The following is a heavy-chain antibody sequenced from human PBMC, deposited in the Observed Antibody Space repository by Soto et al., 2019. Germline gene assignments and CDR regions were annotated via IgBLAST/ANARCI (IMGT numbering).Heavy chain of an antibody. D-gene: IGHD6-13*01. V-gene: IGHV3-30*18. CDR1: GFTFSSYG. Sequence: QMHLVESGGGVVQPGRSLRLSCAASGFTFSSYGMHWVRQAPGKGLEWVALISSDGSNEYYADSVQGRFTISRDNSKNMLYLQMNSLRAEDTALYYCAKSPGVVIAEAILKGDYYYGMDVWGQGTTVTVSS. J-gene: IGHJ6*02. CDR2: ISSDGSNE. CDR3: AKSPGVVIAEAILKGDYYYGMDV.